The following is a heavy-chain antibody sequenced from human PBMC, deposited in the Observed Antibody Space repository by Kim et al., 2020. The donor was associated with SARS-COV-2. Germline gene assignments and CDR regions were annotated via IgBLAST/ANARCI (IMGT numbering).Heavy chain of an antibody. V-gene: IGHV3-23*01. D-gene: IGHD3-10*01. CDR3: AKDGLMVRGVDFNWFDP. J-gene: IGHJ5*02. Sequence: VKGRFTIARDNSKNTLYLQMNSLRVEDTAVYYCAKDGLMVRGVDFNWFDPWGQGTLVTVSS.